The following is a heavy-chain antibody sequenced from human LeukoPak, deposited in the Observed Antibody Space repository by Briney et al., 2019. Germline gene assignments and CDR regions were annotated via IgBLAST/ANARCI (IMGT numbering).Heavy chain of an antibody. D-gene: IGHD1-26*01. CDR1: GFTFSNYW. Sequence: PGGSLRLSCAASGFTFSNYWMSWVRQAPGKGLEWVANINPDGSGKYYVDSVKGRFTISRDNAKNSLYLQMSSLRVEDTAVYYCARGSSWGGDYWGQGTLVTVSS. V-gene: IGHV3-7*03. CDR3: ARGSSWGGDY. J-gene: IGHJ4*02. CDR2: INPDGSGK.